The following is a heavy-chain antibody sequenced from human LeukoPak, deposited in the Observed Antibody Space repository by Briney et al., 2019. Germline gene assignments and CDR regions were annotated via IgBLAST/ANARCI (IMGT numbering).Heavy chain of an antibody. D-gene: IGHD6-13*01. Sequence: SETLSLTCAVYGGSFSGYYWSWIRQPPGKGLEWIGEINHSGSTNYNPSLKSRVTISVDTSKNQFSLKLSSVTAADTAVYYCATRGRRCSSSWYRNWFDPWGQGTLVTVSS. CDR2: INHSGST. V-gene: IGHV4-34*01. CDR1: GGSFSGYY. J-gene: IGHJ5*02. CDR3: ATRGRRCSSSWYRNWFDP.